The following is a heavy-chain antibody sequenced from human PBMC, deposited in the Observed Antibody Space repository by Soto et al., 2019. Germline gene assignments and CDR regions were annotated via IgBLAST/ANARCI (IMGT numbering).Heavy chain of an antibody. CDR3: ALDSSGYYASLSMDV. D-gene: IGHD3-22*01. CDR1: GYPISSGHY. CDR2: IYHSGNT. Sequence: KTSETLSLTCVVSGYPISSGHYWGWIRQPPGKGLGWIGNIYHSGNTYYNPSLKSRVTISVDTSKNQFSLKLSSVTAADTAVYYCALDSSGYYASLSMDVWGQGTTVTVSS. J-gene: IGHJ6*02. V-gene: IGHV4-38-2*01.